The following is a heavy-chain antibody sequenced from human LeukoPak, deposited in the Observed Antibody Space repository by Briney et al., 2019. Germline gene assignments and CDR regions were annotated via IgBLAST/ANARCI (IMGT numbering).Heavy chain of an antibody. Sequence: GGSLRLSCAASGFTFSTYWMHWVRQAPGKGLEWVSHINRDGSVASYADSVKGRFTISRDNAKNTLYLQMKSLRAEDTATYFCARLWYSGSNYYYYYMDVWGKGTTVTVSS. CDR3: ARLWYSGSNYYYYYMDV. D-gene: IGHD1-26*01. CDR1: GFTFSTYW. CDR2: INRDGSVA. V-gene: IGHV3-74*01. J-gene: IGHJ6*03.